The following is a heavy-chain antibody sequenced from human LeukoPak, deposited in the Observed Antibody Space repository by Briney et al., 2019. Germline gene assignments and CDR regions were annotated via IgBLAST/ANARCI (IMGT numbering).Heavy chain of an antibody. CDR3: ARGYAYYDILTGYCRPYYFDY. CDR2: INHSGST. V-gene: IGHV4-34*01. Sequence: SETLSLTCAVYGGSFSGYYWSWIRQPPGKGLEWIGEINHSGSTNYNPSLKGRVTISVDKSKNQFSLKLSSVTAADTAVYYCARGYAYYDILTGYCRPYYFDYWGQGTLVTVSS. D-gene: IGHD3-9*01. J-gene: IGHJ4*02. CDR1: GGSFSGYY.